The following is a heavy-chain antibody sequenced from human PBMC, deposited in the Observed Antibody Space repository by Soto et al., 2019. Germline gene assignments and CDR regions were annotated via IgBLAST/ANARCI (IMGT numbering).Heavy chain of an antibody. D-gene: IGHD6-19*01. CDR2: IYYSGST. CDR1: GGSISSGDYY. J-gene: IGHJ4*02. CDR3: ARAGYSSGWYVDY. V-gene: IGHV4-30-4*01. Sequence: SETLSLTCTVSGGSISSGDYYCSWIRQPPGKGLEWIGYIYYSGSTYYNPSLKSRVTISVDTSKNQFSLKLSSVTAADTAVYYCARAGYSSGWYVDYWGQGTLVT.